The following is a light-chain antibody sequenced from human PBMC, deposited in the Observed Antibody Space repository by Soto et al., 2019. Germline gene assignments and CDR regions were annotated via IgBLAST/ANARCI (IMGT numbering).Light chain of an antibody. V-gene: IGKV3-11*01. J-gene: IGKJ1*01. Sequence: IVLTQSPATLSLSPGERAALSCRASQSVSTSVAWYQHKPGQAPRLIIYDASKRAPGIPARFSGSGSGTDVTLTISSPEPEDFAVYYCQVRDVWPTFGQGTKVEIK. CDR3: QVRDVWPT. CDR2: DAS. CDR1: QSVSTS.